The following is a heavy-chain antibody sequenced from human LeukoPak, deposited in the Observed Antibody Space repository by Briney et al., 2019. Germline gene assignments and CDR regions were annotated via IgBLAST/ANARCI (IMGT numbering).Heavy chain of an antibody. CDR2: IYYSGST. V-gene: IGHV4-39*07. J-gene: IGHJ5*02. CDR3: ARDSSGYYDP. CDR1: GGSISSSSDY. Sequence: PSETLSLTCTVSGGSISSSSDYWGWIRQPPGKGLEWIGSIYYSGSTDYNPSLKSRVTISADTSKNQFSLKLSSVTAADTAVYYCARDSSGYYDPWGQGTLVTVSS. D-gene: IGHD3-22*01.